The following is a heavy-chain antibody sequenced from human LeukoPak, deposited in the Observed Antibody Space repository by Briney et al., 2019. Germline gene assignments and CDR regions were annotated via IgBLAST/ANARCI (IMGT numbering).Heavy chain of an antibody. V-gene: IGHV3-30*18. Sequence: PGRSLRLSCAASGFIFNSYGMHWVRQAPGKGLEWVAVVSSDGSSEYYADSMKGRFTISRDNSKNTLYLQMNSLRAEDTAVYYCAKSAVTTLWSFDYWGQGTLVTVSS. CDR3: AKSAVTTLWSFDY. D-gene: IGHD4-17*01. CDR1: GFIFNSYG. J-gene: IGHJ4*02. CDR2: VSSDGSSE.